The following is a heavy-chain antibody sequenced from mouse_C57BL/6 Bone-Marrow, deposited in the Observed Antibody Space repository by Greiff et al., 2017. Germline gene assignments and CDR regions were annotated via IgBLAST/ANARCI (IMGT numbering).Heavy chain of an antibody. CDR2: SRNKANDYTT. CDR1: GFTFSDFY. J-gene: IGHJ1*03. CDR3: ARDYYGSSYYWYFDV. D-gene: IGHD1-1*01. Sequence: EVHLVESGGGLVQSGRSLRLSCATSGFTFSDFYMEWVRQAPGKGLEWIAASRNKANDYTTEYSASVKGRFIVSRDTSQSILYLQMNALRAEDTAIYYCARDYYGSSYYWYFDVWGTGTTVTVSS. V-gene: IGHV7-1*01.